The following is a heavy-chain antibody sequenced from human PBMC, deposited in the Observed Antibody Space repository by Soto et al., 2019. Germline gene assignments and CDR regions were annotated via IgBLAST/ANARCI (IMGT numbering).Heavy chain of an antibody. CDR2: MNPNRGNT. D-gene: IGHD4-17*01. CDR3: ARAYGVTTFDY. V-gene: IGHV1-8*01. Sequence: ASVKVSGKASGYTFTSYDIDWVRQATGQGLEWMGWMNPNRGNTGYAQKFQGRVTMTRNTSISTAYMELSSLRSEDTAVYYCARAYGVTTFDYLVQGALVTVSS. J-gene: IGHJ4*02. CDR1: GYTFTSYD.